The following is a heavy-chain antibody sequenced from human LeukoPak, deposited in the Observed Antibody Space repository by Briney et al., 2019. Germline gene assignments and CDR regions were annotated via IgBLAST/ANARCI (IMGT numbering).Heavy chain of an antibody. CDR2: INHSGST. CDR3: ARGRIQLWNYNWFDP. V-gene: IGHV4-34*01. CDR1: GGSFSGYY. Sequence: PSETLSLTCAVYGGSFSGYYWSWIRQPPGKGLEWIGEINHSGSTNYNPSLKSRVTISVDTSKNQFSLKLGSVTAADTAVYYCARGRIQLWNYNWFDPWGQGTLVTVSS. D-gene: IGHD5-18*01. J-gene: IGHJ5*02.